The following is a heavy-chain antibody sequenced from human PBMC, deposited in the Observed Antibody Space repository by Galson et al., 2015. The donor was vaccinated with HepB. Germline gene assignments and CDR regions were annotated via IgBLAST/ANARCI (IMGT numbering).Heavy chain of an antibody. D-gene: IGHD2-2*01. V-gene: IGHV3-30*02. J-gene: IGHJ4*02. CDR2: IRHAGNNT. CDR3: ARDWGDIVVVPAAWAFDY. Sequence: SLRLSCAASGFIFSSYGMHWVRQAPGKGLEWVAVIRHAGNNTNYADSVKGRFTISRDNSKNTLYLQMNSLRAEDTAVYYCARDWGDIVVVPAAWAFDYWGQGTLVTVSS. CDR1: GFIFSSYG.